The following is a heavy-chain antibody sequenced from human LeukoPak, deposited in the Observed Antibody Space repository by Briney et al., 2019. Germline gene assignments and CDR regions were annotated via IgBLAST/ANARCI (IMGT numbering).Heavy chain of an antibody. V-gene: IGHV3-7*01. CDR3: ARGSGRQSLEDKF. J-gene: IGHJ4*02. CDR1: GFSFGNTW. Sequence: PGGSLRLSCAASGFSFGNTWMTWIRQAPGRAPEWVAIINEHESVKWDVESVRGRFTVSRDNAKNTLYLQMNSLRVEDTAVYYCARGSGRQSLEDKFWGQGNMVNVSP. D-gene: IGHD1-1*01. CDR2: INEHESVK.